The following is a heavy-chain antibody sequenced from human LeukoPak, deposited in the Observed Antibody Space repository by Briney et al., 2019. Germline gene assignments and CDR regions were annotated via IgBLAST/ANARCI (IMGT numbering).Heavy chain of an antibody. J-gene: IGHJ3*02. CDR2: IYTSGST. CDR3: ARDEGAYSSGWYSEHDAFDI. D-gene: IGHD6-19*01. Sequence: PSQTLALACTVSGGSISSGSYYWSWIRQPAGKGLEWIGRIYTSGSTHYNPSRQSRVTISVDTSKHQFSLKLSSVTAADTAVYYCARDEGAYSSGWYSEHDAFDIWGQGTMVTVSS. CDR1: GGSISSGSYY. V-gene: IGHV4-61*02.